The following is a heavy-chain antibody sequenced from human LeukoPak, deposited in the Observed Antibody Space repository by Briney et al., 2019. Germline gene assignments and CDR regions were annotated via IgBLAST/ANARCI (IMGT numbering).Heavy chain of an antibody. V-gene: IGHV4-59*01. CDR3: ARARGAMGYYFDY. Sequence: SETLSLTCTVSGGSIRTYYWTWIRQPPGKGLEWIGYIYYSGSTNYNPSLKRRITISVDTSKNQFSLKLTSVTAADTAVYYCARARGAMGYYFDYWGQGTLVTVSS. CDR1: GGSIRTYY. D-gene: IGHD5-18*01. J-gene: IGHJ4*02. CDR2: IYYSGST.